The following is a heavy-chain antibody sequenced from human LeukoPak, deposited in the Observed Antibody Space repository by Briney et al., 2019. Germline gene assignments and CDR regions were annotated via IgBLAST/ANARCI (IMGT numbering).Heavy chain of an antibody. Sequence: PSETLSLTCTVSGGSICIYYWSWIRQPPGKGLEWIGYIYYSGSTNYNPSLKSRVTISVDTSKNQFSLKLSSVTAADTAVYYCASFSAYGDYGTWGQGTLVTVSS. CDR1: GGSICIYY. V-gene: IGHV4-59*08. CDR2: IYYSGST. CDR3: ASFSAYGDYGT. J-gene: IGHJ5*02. D-gene: IGHD4-17*01.